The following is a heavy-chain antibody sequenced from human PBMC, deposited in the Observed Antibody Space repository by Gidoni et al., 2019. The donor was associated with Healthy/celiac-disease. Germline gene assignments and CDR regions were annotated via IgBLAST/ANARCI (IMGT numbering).Heavy chain of an antibody. Sequence: EVQLLESGGGLVQPGRSLSLSCAASGFTFSSYAMSWGRQGPGKGLEWVSAISGSGGSTYYADSVKGRFTISRDNSKNTLYLQMNSLRAEDTAVYYCAKELRWQPNWFDPWGQGTLVTVSS. D-gene: IGHD4-17*01. V-gene: IGHV3-23*01. CDR3: AKELRWQPNWFDP. CDR2: ISGSGGST. J-gene: IGHJ5*02. CDR1: GFTFSSYA.